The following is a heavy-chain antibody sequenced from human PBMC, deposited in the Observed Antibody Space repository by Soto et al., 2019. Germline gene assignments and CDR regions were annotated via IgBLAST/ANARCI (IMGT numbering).Heavy chain of an antibody. CDR2: ILLDGINK. CDR3: ANSPIRPLDY. CDR1: GFTFNSYG. J-gene: IGHJ4*02. D-gene: IGHD6-6*01. V-gene: IGHV3-30*18. Sequence: QVRLVESGGGVVQRGRSLRLSCAASGFTFNSYGMHWVRQAPGKGRERVAVILLDGINKFYADSGKGRFTVSRDNSKNTLDLQMNSLRGEDTAVHYWANSPIRPLDYLVQGRLVTASS.